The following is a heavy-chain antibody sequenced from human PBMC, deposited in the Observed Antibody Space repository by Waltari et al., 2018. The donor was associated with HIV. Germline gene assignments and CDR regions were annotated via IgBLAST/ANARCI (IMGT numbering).Heavy chain of an antibody. J-gene: IGHJ4*02. CDR3: ARDQEFMTTVTPLAY. V-gene: IGHV3-33*01. CDR1: GFPFNNHG. D-gene: IGHD4-4*01. Sequence: QVQLVESGGGVVQTGGSLRLSCAASGFPFNNHGIHWVRRAPGKGLGWVAVIWYDGSKTYYEGSVKGRFTISRDTSKNTVYLQMSSLRAEDTALCYCARDQEFMTTVTPLAYWGQGTPVTVSS. CDR2: IWYDGSKT.